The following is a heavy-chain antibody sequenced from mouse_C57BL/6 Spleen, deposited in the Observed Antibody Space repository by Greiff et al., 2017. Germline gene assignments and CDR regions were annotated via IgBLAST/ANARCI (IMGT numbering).Heavy chain of an antibody. CDR3: ARHEGKGFGNFYAMDY. V-gene: IGHV1-62-2*01. CDR2: FYPGSGSI. CDR1: GYTFTEYT. Sequence: VQLVESGAELVKPGASVKLSCKASGYTFTEYTIHWVKQRSGQGLEWIGWFYPGSGSIKYNEKFKDKATLTADKSSSTVYMELSRLTSEDSAVYFCARHEGKGFGNFYAMDYWGQGTSVTVSS. D-gene: IGHD2-1*01. J-gene: IGHJ4*01.